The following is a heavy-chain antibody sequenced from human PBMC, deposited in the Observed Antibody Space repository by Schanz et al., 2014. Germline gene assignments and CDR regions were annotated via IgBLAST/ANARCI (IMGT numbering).Heavy chain of an antibody. J-gene: IGHJ4*02. D-gene: IGHD6-13*01. CDR2: IKHDGSVK. CDR3: VSQTGSPNY. Sequence: VQLVDSGGGLVKPGGSLRLSCTASGFPFSDYWMSWVRQAPRKGPEWVANIKHDGSVKDYVDSVEGRFTISRDNAKRSLVLQMNSLRVEDTAVYFCVSQTGSPNYWGQGTLVTVSS. V-gene: IGHV3-7*02. CDR1: GFPFSDYW.